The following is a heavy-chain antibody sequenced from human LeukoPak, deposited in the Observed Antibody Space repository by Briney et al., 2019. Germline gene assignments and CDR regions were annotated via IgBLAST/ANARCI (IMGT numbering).Heavy chain of an antibody. CDR3: ARMIRRITMVRGVIVYYYYMDV. J-gene: IGHJ6*03. D-gene: IGHD3-10*01. CDR1: GGSFSGYY. Sequence: SETLSLTCAVYGGSFSGYYWKWIRQPPGKGLEWIGKINHSGSTNYNPSLKSRVTISVDTSKNQFSLKLSSVTAADTAVYYCARMIRRITMVRGVIVYYYYMDVWGKGTTVTISS. CDR2: INHSGST. V-gene: IGHV4-34*01.